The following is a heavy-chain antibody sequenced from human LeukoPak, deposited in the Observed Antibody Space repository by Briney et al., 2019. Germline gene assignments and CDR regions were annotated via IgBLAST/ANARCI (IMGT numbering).Heavy chain of an antibody. J-gene: IGHJ4*02. CDR3: ARPPGGGILTGYYYPY. D-gene: IGHD3-9*01. V-gene: IGHV1-2*02. CDR1: GYTFTGYY. Sequence: ASVKVSCKASGYTFTGYYMHWVRQAPGQGLEWMGWINPNNGGTNYAQKFQGRVTMTRDTSISTAYMELSRLRSDDTAVYYCARPPGGGILTGYYYPYWGQGALVTVSS. CDR2: INPNNGGT.